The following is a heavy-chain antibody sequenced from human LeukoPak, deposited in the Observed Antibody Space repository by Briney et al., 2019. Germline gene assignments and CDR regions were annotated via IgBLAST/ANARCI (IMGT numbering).Heavy chain of an antibody. Sequence: GASVTVSCRASGYTFTSHYMHWVRQAPGQGLEWMGVINPSVGSTSYPQKFQGRVTMSRDTSTSTVYMELSSLKSEDTAVYYCAAPGASGFVGNFWSGPLDFWGRGALVTVSS. J-gene: IGHJ4*02. CDR2: INPSVGST. CDR3: AAPGASGFVGNFWSGPLDF. CDR1: GYTFTSHY. D-gene: IGHD3-3*01. V-gene: IGHV1-46*01.